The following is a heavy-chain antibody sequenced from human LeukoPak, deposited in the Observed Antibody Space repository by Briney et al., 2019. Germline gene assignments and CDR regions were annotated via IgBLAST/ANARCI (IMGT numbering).Heavy chain of an antibody. CDR2: IAHDGSVK. CDR1: TVIFRKYW. D-gene: IGHD3-10*02. V-gene: IGHV3-7*01. J-gene: IGHJ1*01. Sequence: GGSLRLSCAASTVIFRKYWMGWARQAPGKGLEWVADIAHDGSVKWYVDSVKGRFIISRDNARDSLYLQMNGLRVEDTAIYYCAFFVREPQNWGQGTLVTVSS. CDR3: AFFVREPQN.